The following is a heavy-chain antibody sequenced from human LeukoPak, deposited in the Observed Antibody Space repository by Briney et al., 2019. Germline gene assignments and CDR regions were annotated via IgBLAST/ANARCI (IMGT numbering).Heavy chain of an antibody. CDR1: GFTFSSYA. D-gene: IGHD6-13*01. CDR2: ISYDGSNK. J-gene: IGHJ4*02. Sequence: PGGSLRLSCAASGFTFSSYAMHWVRQAPGKGLEWVAVISYDGSNKYYADSVKGRFTISRDNSKNTLYLQMNSLRAEDTAVYYCARDNFGNSSSWHEDVDYWGQGTLVTVSS. CDR3: ARDNFGNSSSWHEDVDY. V-gene: IGHV3-30-3*01.